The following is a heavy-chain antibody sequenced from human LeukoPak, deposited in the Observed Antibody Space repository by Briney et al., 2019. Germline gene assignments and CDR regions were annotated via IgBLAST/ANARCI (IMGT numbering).Heavy chain of an antibody. CDR3: ARGATISETGYFDF. J-gene: IGHJ4*03. CDR1: GGSFSRYY. CDR2: IDHRGDT. D-gene: IGHD5-24*01. Sequence: SETLSLTCAVYGGSFSRYYWSWIRQSPGKGLEWIAEIDHRGDTNYNPSVKSRVTISVDTSKNQFSLKVRSPSAADTAVYYCARGATISETGYFDFWGQGTPVTVSS. V-gene: IGHV4-34*01.